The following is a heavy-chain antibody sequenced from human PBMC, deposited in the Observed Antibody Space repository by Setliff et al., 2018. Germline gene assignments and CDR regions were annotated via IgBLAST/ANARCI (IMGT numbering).Heavy chain of an antibody. Sequence: LSETLSLTCTVSGGSVDSYYWSWIRQPPGKGLELIGYIYSGGTTDSKPSLKSRVNISVDTSKNHVSLKMTSVTAADTAVYYCACLQGGGQDFWGQGTLVTVSS. V-gene: IGHV4-59*02. D-gene: IGHD3-16*01. CDR2: IYSGGTT. CDR3: ACLQGGGQDF. J-gene: IGHJ4*02. CDR1: GGSVDSYY.